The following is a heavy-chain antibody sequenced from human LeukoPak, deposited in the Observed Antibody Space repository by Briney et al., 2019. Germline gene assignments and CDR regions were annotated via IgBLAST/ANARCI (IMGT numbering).Heavy chain of an antibody. Sequence: GGSLRLSCPASTFTSSTYCMHWFRQAPGKGLEWLAVIWYDGSNIYYADSVKGRFAISRDNSKNTLYLLLNSLRAEDTAVYYCARGPEIYDIIIFSALFGWGQGTLVTVSS. J-gene: IGHJ4*02. CDR2: IWYDGSNI. CDR3: ARGPEIYDIIIFSALFG. D-gene: IGHD3-9*01. CDR1: TFTSSTYC. V-gene: IGHV3-33*01.